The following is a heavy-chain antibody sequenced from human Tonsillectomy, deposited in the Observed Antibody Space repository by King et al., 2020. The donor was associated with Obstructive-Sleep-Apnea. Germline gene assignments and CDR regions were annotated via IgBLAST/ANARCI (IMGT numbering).Heavy chain of an antibody. D-gene: IGHD3-16*02. CDR2: INHSGST. CDR1: GGSFSGYY. CDR3: ARGPRRFGGVIVAVALFDY. Sequence: VQLQQWGAGLLKPSETLSLTCAVYGGSFSGYYWSWIRQPPGKGLEWIGEINHSGSTNYNPSLKSRVTISVDTSKNQFSLKLSSVTAADTAVYYCARGPRRFGGVIVAVALFDYWGQGTLVTVSS. J-gene: IGHJ4*02. V-gene: IGHV4-34*01.